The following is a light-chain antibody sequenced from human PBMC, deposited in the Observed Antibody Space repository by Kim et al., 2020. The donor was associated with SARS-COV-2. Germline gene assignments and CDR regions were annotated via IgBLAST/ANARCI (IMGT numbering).Light chain of an antibody. V-gene: IGKV3-20*01. CDR1: QSVASSY. Sequence: PGERATLSCRASQSVASSYLAWYQQRPGQSPRLLIYGASSRATGTPDRFSGSGSGTDFTLTISRLEPEDFAVYYCQQYGGSPRTFGQGTKVDIK. CDR2: GAS. CDR3: QQYGGSPRT. J-gene: IGKJ1*01.